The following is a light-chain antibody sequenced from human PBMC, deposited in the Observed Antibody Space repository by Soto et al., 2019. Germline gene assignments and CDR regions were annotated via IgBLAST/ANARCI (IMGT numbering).Light chain of an antibody. J-gene: IGLJ1*01. CDR1: SSDVGGYNY. CDR2: DVN. CDR3: CSYAGSSSYV. Sequence: QSVVTQPRSVSGSPGQSVTISCTGTSSDVGGYNYVSWYQQHPGKAPKLMIYDVNKRPSGVPVRFSGSKSDNTASLTISGLQAEDEADYYCCSYAGSSSYVFGTGTKVTVL. V-gene: IGLV2-11*01.